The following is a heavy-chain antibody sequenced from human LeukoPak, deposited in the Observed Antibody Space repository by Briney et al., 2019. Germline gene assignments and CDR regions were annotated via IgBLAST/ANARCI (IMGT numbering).Heavy chain of an antibody. J-gene: IGHJ4*02. Sequence: GASVKVSCKASGYTFTGYYMHWVRQAPGQGLEWMGWINPNSGGTNYAQKFQGRVTMTRDTSISTAYMELSRLRSDDTAVYYCARDTYGDLSRFDYWGQGTLVTVSS. D-gene: IGHD4-17*01. CDR2: INPNSGGT. V-gene: IGHV1-2*02. CDR3: ARDTYGDLSRFDY. CDR1: GYTFTGYY.